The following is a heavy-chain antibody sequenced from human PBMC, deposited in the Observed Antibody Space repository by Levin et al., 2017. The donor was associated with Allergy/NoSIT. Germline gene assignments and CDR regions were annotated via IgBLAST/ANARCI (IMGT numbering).Heavy chain of an antibody. V-gene: IGHV3-53*01. CDR3: ARDNYDTPGELDF. CDR2: TYSGGAT. D-gene: IGHD3-9*01. CDR1: GFVVTRNH. J-gene: IGHJ4*02. Sequence: PGESLKISCAASGFVVTRNHMSWVRQAPGKGLEWLSVTYSGGATYYRDSVKGRFTISRDNFKNTLYLQMNSLRAEDTAIYYCARDNYDTPGELDFWGQGTLVTVS.